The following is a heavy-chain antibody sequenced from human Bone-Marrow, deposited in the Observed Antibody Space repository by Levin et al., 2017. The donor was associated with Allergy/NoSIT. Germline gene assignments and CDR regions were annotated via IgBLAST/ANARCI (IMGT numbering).Heavy chain of an antibody. CDR3: AREEKALLEWFPNWGYYYYGMDV. V-gene: IGHV1-2*02. CDR2: INPNSGGT. Sequence: EASVKVSCKASGYTFTGYYMHWVRQAPGQGLEWMGWINPNSGGTNYAQKFQGRVTMTRDTSISTAYMELSRLRSDDTAVYYCAREEKALLEWFPNWGYYYYGMDVWGQGTTVTVSS. D-gene: IGHD3-3*01. CDR1: GYTFTGYY. J-gene: IGHJ6*02.